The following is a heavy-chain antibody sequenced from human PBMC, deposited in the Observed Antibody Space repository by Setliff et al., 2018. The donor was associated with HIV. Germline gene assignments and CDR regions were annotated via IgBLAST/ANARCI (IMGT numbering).Heavy chain of an antibody. V-gene: IGHV4-34*01. CDR3: ARDLVAAFDI. CDR2: INHSGSI. Sequence: SETLSLTCTVSGGSFSDYYWSWIRQPPGKGLEWIGEINHSGSIYYNPSLKSRVTISVDTSKNQFSLKLSSVTAADTAVYYCARDLVAAFDIWGQGTMVTVSS. J-gene: IGHJ3*02. D-gene: IGHD2-8*02. CDR1: GGSFSDYY.